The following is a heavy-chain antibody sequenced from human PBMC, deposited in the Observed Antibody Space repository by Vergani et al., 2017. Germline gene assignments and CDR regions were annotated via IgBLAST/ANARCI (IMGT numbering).Heavy chain of an antibody. CDR2: IYYSGST. Sequence: QLQLQESGPGLVKPSETLSLTCTVSGGSISSSSYYWGWIRQPPGKGLEWIGSIYYSGSTYYNPSLKSRVNISVDTSKNEFSLKLSSVTAADTAVYYCARGQQYDFCSGYYTCMGGSSAHGMDVWGQGTTVTVSS. CDR3: ARGQQYDFCSGYYTCMGGSSAHGMDV. V-gene: IGHV4-39*01. CDR1: GGSISSSSYY. J-gene: IGHJ6*02. D-gene: IGHD3-3*01.